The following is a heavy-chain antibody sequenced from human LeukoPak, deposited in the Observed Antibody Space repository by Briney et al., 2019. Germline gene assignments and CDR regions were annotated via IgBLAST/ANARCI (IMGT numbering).Heavy chain of an antibody. CDR2: ISSSSSYI. Sequence: TGGSLRLSCAASGFTFSSYSMNWVRQAPGKGLEWVSSISSSSSYIYYADSVKGRFTISRDNAKNSLYLQMNSLRAEDTAVYYCASSPELRFLEWLTSYYYMDVWGKGTTVTVSS. D-gene: IGHD3-3*01. CDR3: ASSPELRFLEWLTSYYYMDV. J-gene: IGHJ6*03. CDR1: GFTFSSYS. V-gene: IGHV3-21*01.